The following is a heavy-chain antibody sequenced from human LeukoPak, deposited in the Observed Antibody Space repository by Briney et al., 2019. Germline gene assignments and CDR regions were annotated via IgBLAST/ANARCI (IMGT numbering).Heavy chain of an antibody. CDR1: GGSFSGYY. V-gene: IGHV4-34*01. J-gene: IGHJ3*02. CDR3: ASSSGYYHGAFDI. CDR2: INHSGST. D-gene: IGHD3-22*01. Sequence: SETLSLTCAVYGGSFSGYYWSWIRQTPGKGLEWIGEINHSGSTNYNPSLKSRVTISVDTSKNQFSLKLSSVTAADTAVYYCASSSGYYHGAFDIWGQGTMVTVSS.